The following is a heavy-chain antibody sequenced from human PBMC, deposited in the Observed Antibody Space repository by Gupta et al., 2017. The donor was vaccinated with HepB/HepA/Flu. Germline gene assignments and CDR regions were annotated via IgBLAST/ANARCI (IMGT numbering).Heavy chain of an antibody. Sequence: QLQLQESCPGLAKPSETLSLSCTVSGGSINSDKYYWGWIRQSPGKGLEWIGIIYYTGSTYSNPYSKSRGTMSVDTSKNQFSLKRRYVTAADKAAYYCARQVYYDASGDDSVKFHYDSWGQGTLVTVSS. CDR2: IYYTGST. V-gene: IGHV4-39*01. D-gene: IGHD3-22*01. J-gene: IGHJ4*02. CDR1: GGSINSDKYY. CDR3: ARQVYYDASGDDSVKFHYDS.